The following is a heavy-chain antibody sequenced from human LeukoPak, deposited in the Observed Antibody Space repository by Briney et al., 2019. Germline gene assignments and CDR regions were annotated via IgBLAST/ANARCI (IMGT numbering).Heavy chain of an antibody. J-gene: IGHJ4*02. CDR1: GDSISSPY. D-gene: IGHD6-19*01. CDR2: FVYTGNI. V-gene: IGHV4-59*11. Sequence: SETLSLTCTGSGDSISSPYWSWIRQPPGKGLRWIAYFVYTGNIVYNPSLTSRATISLDTSKNQFSLTLNSVTAADTAVYYCARGSPIAVAGQFDYWGQGTLVTVSS. CDR3: ARGSPIAVAGQFDY.